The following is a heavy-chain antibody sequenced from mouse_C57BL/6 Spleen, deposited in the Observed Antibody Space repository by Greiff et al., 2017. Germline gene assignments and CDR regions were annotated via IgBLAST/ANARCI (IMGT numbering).Heavy chain of an antibody. J-gene: IGHJ1*03. CDR3: ARERITTVVATGGYFDV. Sequence: QVQLKQPGTELVKPGASVKLSCKASGYTFTSYWMHWVKQRPGQGLEWIGNINPSNGGTNYNEKFKSKATLTVDKSSSTAYMQLSSLTSEDSAVYYCARERITTVVATGGYFDVWGTGTTVTVSS. CDR1: GYTFTSYW. CDR2: INPSNGGT. D-gene: IGHD1-1*01. V-gene: IGHV1-53*01.